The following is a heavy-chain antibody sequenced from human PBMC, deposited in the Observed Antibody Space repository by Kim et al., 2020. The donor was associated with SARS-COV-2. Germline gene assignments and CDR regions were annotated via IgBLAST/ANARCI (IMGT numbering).Heavy chain of an antibody. CDR3: ARSPGYSYGSDY. J-gene: IGHJ4*02. D-gene: IGHD5-18*01. V-gene: IGHV1-69*01. Sequence: NYAQKFQGRVTITADEYTSTAYMELSSLRSEDTAVYYCARSPGYSYGSDYWGQGTLVTVSS.